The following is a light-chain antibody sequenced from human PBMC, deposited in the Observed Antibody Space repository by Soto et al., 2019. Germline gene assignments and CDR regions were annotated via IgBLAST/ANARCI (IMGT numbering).Light chain of an antibody. Sequence: QPVLTRQPSVSGAPGQRVTSSCTGSSSNIGAGYDVHWYQQLPGTASKLVIYGNSNRPSGVPDRFSGSKSGTSASLAITGLQAEYEADYSCQSYDSSLRYVFGTGTKLSV. V-gene: IGLV1-40*01. CDR2: GNS. CDR1: SSNIGAGYD. J-gene: IGLJ1*01. CDR3: QSYDSSLRYV.